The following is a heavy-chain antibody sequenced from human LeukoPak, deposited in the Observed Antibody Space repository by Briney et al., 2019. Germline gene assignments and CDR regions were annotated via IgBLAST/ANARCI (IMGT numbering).Heavy chain of an antibody. D-gene: IGHD3-10*01. V-gene: IGHV4-34*01. Sequence: SETLSLTCAVYGGSFSGYYWSWIRQPPGKGLEWIGEINHSGSTNYNPSLKSRVTISVDTSKNQFSLKLSSVTAADTAVYYCATYYGSGSYLRNAWYFDLWGRGTLVTVSS. CDR2: INHSGST. CDR3: ATYYGSGSYLRNAWYFDL. CDR1: GGSFSGYY. J-gene: IGHJ2*01.